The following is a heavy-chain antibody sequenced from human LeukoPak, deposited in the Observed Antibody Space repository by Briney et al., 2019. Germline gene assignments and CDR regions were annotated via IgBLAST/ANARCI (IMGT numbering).Heavy chain of an antibody. CDR3: ARRRSGSYDDY. D-gene: IGHD1-26*01. CDR1: GFTFSSYE. J-gene: IGHJ4*02. CDR2: INGNGGST. Sequence: GGSLRLSCAASGFTFSSYEMNWVRQAPGKGLEWVSGINGNGGSTGYADSVKGRFTISRDNAKNSLYLQMNSLRAEDTALYYCARRRSGSYDDYWGQGTLVTVSS. V-gene: IGHV3-20*04.